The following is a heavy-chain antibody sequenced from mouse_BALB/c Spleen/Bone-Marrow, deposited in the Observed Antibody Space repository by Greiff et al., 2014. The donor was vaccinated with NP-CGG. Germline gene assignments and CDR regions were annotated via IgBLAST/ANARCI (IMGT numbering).Heavy chain of an antibody. CDR3: ASSPYGYFDY. V-gene: IGHV5-17*02. D-gene: IGHD1-1*01. CDR2: ISSGSSTI. CDR1: GFTFSSFG. Sequence: DVHLVESGGGLVQPGGSRKLSCAASGFTFSSFGMHWVRQDPEKGLEWVAYISSGSSTIYYADTVKGRFTISRDNPKNTLFLQMTSLRSEDTAMYYCASSPYGYFDYWGQGTTLTVSS. J-gene: IGHJ2*01.